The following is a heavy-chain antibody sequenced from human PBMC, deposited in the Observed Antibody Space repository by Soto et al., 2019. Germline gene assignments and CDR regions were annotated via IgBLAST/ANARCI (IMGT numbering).Heavy chain of an antibody. CDR3: ASTYYTGSSGPFDD. CDR1: GDSISSGGYY. Sequence: PSETLSLTCTVSGDSISSGGYYWSWIRHHPAKGLEWIGYIYYSGTTYYNPSPESRVTISADTSENQFSLKVNSVTVADTAVYYCASTYYTGSSGPFDDWGQGALVTVSS. J-gene: IGHJ4*02. CDR2: IYYSGTT. V-gene: IGHV4-31*03. D-gene: IGHD3-22*01.